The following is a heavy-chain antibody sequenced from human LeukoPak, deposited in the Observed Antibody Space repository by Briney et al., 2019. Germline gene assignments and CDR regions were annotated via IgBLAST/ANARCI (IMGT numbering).Heavy chain of an antibody. CDR2: FYPGDSDT. Sequence: GESLKISCRGSGYSFTSYWIGWVRPMPGKGLEWWGIFYPGDSDTRYSRSFQGRVTISAAQSISTACLQWSSLKGSDTAMYYCARYGYDFWSGYYHYWGQGTLVTVSS. V-gene: IGHV5-51*01. CDR1: GYSFTSYW. J-gene: IGHJ4*02. CDR3: ARYGYDFWSGYYHY. D-gene: IGHD3-3*01.